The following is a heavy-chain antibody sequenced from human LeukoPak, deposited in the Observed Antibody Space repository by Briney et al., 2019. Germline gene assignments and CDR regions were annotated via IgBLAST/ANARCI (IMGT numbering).Heavy chain of an antibody. CDR3: ARQGVEGIDY. CDR2: IYYSGST. V-gene: IGHV4-39*01. D-gene: IGHD2-8*01. Sequence: SETLSLTCTVSGGSISSSSYYWGWLRQPPGKGLEWIGSIYYSGSTYYNPSLKSRVTISVDTSKNQFSLKLSSVTAADTAVYYCARQGVEGIDYWGQGTLVTVSS. J-gene: IGHJ4*02. CDR1: GGSISSSSYY.